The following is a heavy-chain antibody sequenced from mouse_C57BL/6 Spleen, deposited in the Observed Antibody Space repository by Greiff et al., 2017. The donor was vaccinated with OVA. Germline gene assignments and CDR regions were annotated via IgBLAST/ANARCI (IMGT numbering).Heavy chain of an antibody. CDR3: ARHALLLYYFDY. D-gene: IGHD2-10*01. V-gene: IGHV5-6*01. J-gene: IGHJ2*01. CDR1: GFTFSSYG. CDR2: ISSGGSYT. Sequence: EVKLMESGGDLVKPGGSLKLSCAASGFTFSSYGMSWVRQTPDKMLEWVATISSGGSYTYYPDSVKGRFTISRDNAKNTLYLQMSSLKSEDTAMYYCARHALLLYYFDYWGQGTTLTVSS.